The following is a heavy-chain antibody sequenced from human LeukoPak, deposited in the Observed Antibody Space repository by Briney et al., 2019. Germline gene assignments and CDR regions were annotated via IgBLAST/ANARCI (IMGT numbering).Heavy chain of an antibody. CDR2: IYHSGST. V-gene: IGHV4-38-2*01. J-gene: IGHJ3*02. CDR1: GYSISSGYY. Sequence: PSETLSLTCAVSGYSISSGYYWGRIRQPPGKGLEWIGSIYHSGSTYYNPSLKSRVTISVDTSKNQFSLKLSSVTAADTAVYYCARRIHPYAFDIWGQGTMVTVSS. CDR3: ARRIHPYAFDI.